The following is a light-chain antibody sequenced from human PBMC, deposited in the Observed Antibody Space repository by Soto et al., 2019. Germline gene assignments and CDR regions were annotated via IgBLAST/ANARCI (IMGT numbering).Light chain of an antibody. CDR1: TSDVGGFDS. Sequence: QSALTQPASVSGSPGQSITISCTATTSDVGGFDSVSWYQQHPGTAPRVIIYEVSNRPSGVSYRFSGSKSANTASLTISGLQADDEADYYCSSHTTSNTWLFGGGTKVTVL. V-gene: IGLV2-14*01. CDR3: SSHTTSNTWL. J-gene: IGLJ3*02. CDR2: EVS.